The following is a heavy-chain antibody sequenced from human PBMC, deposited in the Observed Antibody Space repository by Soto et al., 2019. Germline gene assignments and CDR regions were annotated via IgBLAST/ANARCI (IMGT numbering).Heavy chain of an antibody. CDR2: IWYDGSNK. CDR3: ARANGSYLQDAFDI. J-gene: IGHJ3*02. D-gene: IGHD2-8*01. V-gene: IGHV3-33*01. CDR1: GFTFSSYG. Sequence: GGSLRLSCAASGFTFSSYGMHWVRQAPGKGLEWVAVIWYDGSNKYYADSVKGRFTISRDNSKNTLYLQMNSLRAEDTAVYYCARANGSYLQDAFDIWGQGTMVTVSS.